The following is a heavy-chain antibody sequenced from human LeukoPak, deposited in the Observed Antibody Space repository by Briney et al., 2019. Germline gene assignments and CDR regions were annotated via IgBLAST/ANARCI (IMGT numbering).Heavy chain of an antibody. Sequence: GGSLRLSCAASGLTFRHYGMHWVRQTPGKGLEWVAFIESDESISQYADLVKGRFTISRDNSKNMLYLQMNSLRTEDTAVYYCARDLSGVTGYTYGRGIDYWGQGTLVTVSS. J-gene: IGHJ4*02. CDR3: ARDLSGVTGYTYGRGIDY. CDR2: IESDESIS. D-gene: IGHD5-18*01. V-gene: IGHV3-30*19. CDR1: GLTFRHYG.